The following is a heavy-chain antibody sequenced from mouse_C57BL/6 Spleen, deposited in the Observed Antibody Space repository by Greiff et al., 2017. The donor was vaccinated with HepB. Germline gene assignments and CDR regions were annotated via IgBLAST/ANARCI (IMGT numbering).Heavy chain of an antibody. CDR1: GYAFSSSW. CDR2: IYPGDGDT. D-gene: IGHD3-2*02. J-gene: IGHJ3*01. V-gene: IGHV1-82*01. Sequence: VQLQQSGPELVKPGASVKISCKASGYAFSSSWMNWVKQRPGKGLEWIGRIYPGDGDTNYNGKFKGKATLTADKSSSTAYMQLSSLTSEDSAVYFCARQLRLRGGFAYWGQGTLVTVSA. CDR3: ARQLRLRGGFAY.